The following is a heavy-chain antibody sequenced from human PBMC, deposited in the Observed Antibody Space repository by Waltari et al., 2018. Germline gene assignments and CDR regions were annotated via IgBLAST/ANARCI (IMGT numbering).Heavy chain of an antibody. V-gene: IGHV4-39*01. CDR2: IYYGGTT. J-gene: IGHJ4*02. D-gene: IGHD4-17*01. CDR1: GCSISSSHYY. Sequence: QQQLQESGPGLVKPSEPLSLTCTVSGCSISSSHYYWGWIRQPPGKGLEWIGSIYYGGTTFYNPSLKSRVTISVDTSKNQFSVKLSSVTAADTAVYYCARTVGDPCPFDYWGQGTLVTVSS. CDR3: ARTVGDPCPFDY.